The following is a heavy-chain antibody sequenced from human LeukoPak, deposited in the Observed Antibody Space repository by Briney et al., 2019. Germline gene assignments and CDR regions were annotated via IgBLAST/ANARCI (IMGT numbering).Heavy chain of an antibody. CDR1: GFTFSSYG. CDR2: IWYDGSNK. D-gene: IGHD1-26*01. CDR3: ARGLKRPSRSGHTQGPNTFYFDY. V-gene: IGHV3-33*01. Sequence: PGRSLRLSCAASGFTFSSYGMHWVRQAPGKGLEWVAVIWYDGSNKYYADSVKGRFTISRDNSKNTLYLQMNSLRAEDTAVYYCARGLKRPSRSGHTQGPNTFYFDYWGQGTLVTVSS. J-gene: IGHJ4*02.